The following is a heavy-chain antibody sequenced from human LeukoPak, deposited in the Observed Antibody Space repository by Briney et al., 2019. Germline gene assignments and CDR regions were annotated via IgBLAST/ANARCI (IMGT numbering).Heavy chain of an antibody. CDR3: ARGITGMPHFDC. J-gene: IGHJ4*02. CDR2: ISSSGSTI. V-gene: IGHV3-48*03. CDR1: GFTFSSYE. Sequence: PGGSLRLSCAASGFTFSSYEMNWVRQAPGKGLEWVSYISSSGSTIYYADSVKGRFTISRDNAKNSLYLQMNSLRAEDTAVYYCARGITGMPHFDCWGQGTLVTVSS. D-gene: IGHD1-20*01.